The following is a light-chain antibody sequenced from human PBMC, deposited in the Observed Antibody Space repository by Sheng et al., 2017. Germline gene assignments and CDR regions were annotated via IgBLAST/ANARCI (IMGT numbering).Light chain of an antibody. Sequence: EIVMTQSPATLSVSPGEGATLSCRASQSISSNLAWYQQKPGQAPRLLIFGASSRGTGIPARFSGSGSGTEFTLTISSLQSEDFAVYYCQQAGVPPWTFGQGTKVE. J-gene: IGKJ1*01. CDR2: GAS. V-gene: IGKV3-15*01. CDR1: QSISSN. CDR3: QQAGVPPWT.